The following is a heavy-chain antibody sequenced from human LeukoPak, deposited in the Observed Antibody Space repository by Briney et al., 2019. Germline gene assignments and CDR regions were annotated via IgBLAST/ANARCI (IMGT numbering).Heavy chain of an antibody. J-gene: IGHJ4*02. D-gene: IGHD2-21*02. Sequence: GGSLRLSCAASGFTFSSYAMSWVRQAPGKGLEWVSAISGSGGSTYNADSVKGRFTISRDNSKNTLYLQMNSLRAEDAAVYYCAREVATGFSCFDYWGQGTLVTVSS. V-gene: IGHV3-23*01. CDR2: ISGSGGST. CDR1: GFTFSSYA. CDR3: AREVATGFSCFDY.